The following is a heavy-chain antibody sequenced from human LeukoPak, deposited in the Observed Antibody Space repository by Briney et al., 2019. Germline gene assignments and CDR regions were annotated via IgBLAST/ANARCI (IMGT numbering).Heavy chain of an antibody. J-gene: IGHJ4*02. V-gene: IGHV5-51*01. CDR1: GYSFNTYW. D-gene: IGHD5-18*01. Sequence: GESLKISCKGSGYSFNTYWIGWVRQMPGKGLEWMGIIYPGDSDTRYSPSFQGQVTISADKSISTAYLQWSSLKASDTAMYYCARHSDTAMADFDYWGQGTLVTVSS. CDR2: IYPGDSDT. CDR3: ARHSDTAMADFDY.